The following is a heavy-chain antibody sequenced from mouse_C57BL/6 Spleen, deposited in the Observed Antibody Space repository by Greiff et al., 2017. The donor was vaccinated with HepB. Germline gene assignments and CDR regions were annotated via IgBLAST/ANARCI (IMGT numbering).Heavy chain of an antibody. Sequence: EVQLQQSGPELVKPGASVKIPCKASGYTFTDYNMDWVKQSHGKSLEWIGDINPNNGGTIYNQKFKGKATLTVDKSSSTAYMELRSLTSEDTAVYYCARRDYYGQFAYWGQGTLVTVSA. CDR3: ARRDYYGQFAY. J-gene: IGHJ3*01. CDR1: GYTFTDYN. CDR2: INPNNGGT. D-gene: IGHD1-1*01. V-gene: IGHV1-18*01.